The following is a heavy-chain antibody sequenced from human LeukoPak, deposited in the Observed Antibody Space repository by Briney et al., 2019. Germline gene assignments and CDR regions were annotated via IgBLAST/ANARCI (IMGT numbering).Heavy chain of an antibody. CDR2: ISSSGSTI. Sequence: PGGSLRLSCATSGFSSNDYYMSWIRQAPGKGLEWLSYISSSGSTIYYADSVTGRFTISRDNAKNSLYLQMSSLRAEDTAVYYCARYSHDSSGYHFDYWGQGTLVTVSS. CDR1: GFSSNDYY. V-gene: IGHV3-11*01. CDR3: ARYSHDSSGYHFDY. J-gene: IGHJ4*02. D-gene: IGHD3-22*01.